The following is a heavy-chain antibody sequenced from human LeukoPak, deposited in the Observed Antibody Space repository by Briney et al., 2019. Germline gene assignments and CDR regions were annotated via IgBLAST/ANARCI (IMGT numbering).Heavy chain of an antibody. V-gene: IGHV1-2*02. CDR2: INPNSGGT. CDR1: GYTFTGYY. J-gene: IGHJ4*02. D-gene: IGHD1-26*01. CDR3: AISPTPGIVGATYYFDY. Sequence: GASVKVSCKASGYTFTGYYMHWVRQAPGQGLEWMGWINPNSGGTNYAQKFQGRVTMTRDTSISTAYMELSRLRSDDTAVYYCAISPTPGIVGATYYFDYWGQGTLVTVSS.